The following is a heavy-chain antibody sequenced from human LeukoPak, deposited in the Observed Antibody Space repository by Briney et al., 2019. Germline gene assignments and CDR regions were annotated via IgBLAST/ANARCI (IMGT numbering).Heavy chain of an antibody. D-gene: IGHD6-13*01. CDR3: ARFGIAAAGQGNWFDP. CDR2: ISSSSSYI. J-gene: IGHJ5*02. Sequence: GGSLRLSCAASGFTSSSYSMNWVRQAPGKGLEWVSSISSSSSYIYYADSVKGRFTISRDNAKNSLYLQMNSLRAEDTAVYYCARFGIAAAGQGNWFDPWGQGTLVTVSS. CDR1: GFTSSSYS. V-gene: IGHV3-21*01.